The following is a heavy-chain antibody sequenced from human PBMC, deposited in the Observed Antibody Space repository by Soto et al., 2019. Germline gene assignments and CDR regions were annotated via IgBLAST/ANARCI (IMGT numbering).Heavy chain of an antibody. CDR1: GYSFTSYW. D-gene: IGHD3-3*01. V-gene: IGHV5-51*01. Sequence: PGESLKISCKGSGYSFTSYWIGWVRQMPGKGLEWMGIIYPGDSDTRYSPSFQGQVTISADKSISTAYLLWSSLNASDTAMYYFVRLKYYDFWSGYSNYYYGMDVWGKGTTVTVSS. J-gene: IGHJ6*04. CDR3: VRLKYYDFWSGYSNYYYGMDV. CDR2: IYPGDSDT.